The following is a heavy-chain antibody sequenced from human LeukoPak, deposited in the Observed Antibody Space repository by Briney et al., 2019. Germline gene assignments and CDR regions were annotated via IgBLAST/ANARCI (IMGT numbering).Heavy chain of an antibody. CDR3: ARDSSEMSYNYYYYYMDV. Sequence: GGSLRLSCAASGFTFRDYDMTWIRQAPGKGLEWVSYISSSDTAMYNADSVKGRFTISRDNAKNSLYLQMNSLRAEDTAVYYCARDSSEMSYNYYYYYMDVWGKGTTVTVSS. CDR2: ISSSDTAM. CDR1: GFTFRDYD. J-gene: IGHJ6*03. D-gene: IGHD2-2*01. V-gene: IGHV3-11*04.